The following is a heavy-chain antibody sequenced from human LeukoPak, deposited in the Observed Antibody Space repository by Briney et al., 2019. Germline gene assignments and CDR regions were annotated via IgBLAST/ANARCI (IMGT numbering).Heavy chain of an antibody. CDR3: ATLGDISGYYLRDY. V-gene: IGHV1-69*06. J-gene: IGHJ4*02. CDR1: GGTFSSYA. CDR2: IIPIFGTA. D-gene: IGHD3-22*01. Sequence: SVKVSCKASGGTFSSYAISWVRQAPGQGLEWMGGIIPIFGTANYAQKFQGRVTITADKSTSTAYMELSGLRSDDTAIYYCATLGDISGYYLRDYWGQGTLVTVSS.